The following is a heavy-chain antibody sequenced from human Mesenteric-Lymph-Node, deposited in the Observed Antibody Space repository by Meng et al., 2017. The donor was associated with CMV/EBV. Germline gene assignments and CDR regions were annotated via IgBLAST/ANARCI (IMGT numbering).Heavy chain of an antibody. Sequence: LRLSCTVSGGSIGSGDYYWSWIRQPPGKGLEWIGYIYYSGGTYYNPSLKSQVTISVDTSKNQFSLKLSSVTAADTAVYYCARGVWYCSSTSCYYWFDPWGQGTLVTVSS. CDR1: GGSIGSGDYY. D-gene: IGHD2-2*01. CDR3: ARGVWYCSSTSCYYWFDP. CDR2: IYYSGGT. J-gene: IGHJ5*02. V-gene: IGHV4-30-4*08.